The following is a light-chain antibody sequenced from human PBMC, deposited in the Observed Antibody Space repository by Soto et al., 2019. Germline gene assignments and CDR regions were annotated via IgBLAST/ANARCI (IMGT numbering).Light chain of an antibody. V-gene: IGKV1-5*01. CDR3: QQYNSYST. CDR1: QSISSW. J-gene: IGKJ1*01. Sequence: DIQMTQSPSTLSASLGDRFTITCRASQSISSWLAWYQQKPGKAPKLLIYDASSLESGVPSRFSGSGSGTEFTLTISSLQPDDFATYYCQQYNSYSTFGQGTKVDI. CDR2: DAS.